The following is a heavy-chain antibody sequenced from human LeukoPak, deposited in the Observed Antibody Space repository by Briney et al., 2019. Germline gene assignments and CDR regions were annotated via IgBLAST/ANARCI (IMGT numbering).Heavy chain of an antibody. V-gene: IGHV1-18*01. CDR2: ISAYNGNT. Sequence: ASVKVSCKASGYTFTSYGISWVRQAPGQGLEWMGWISAYNGNTNYAQKLQGRVTMTTDTSTSTAYMELSRLTSDDTAVYYCALLWFGELWTKDYWGQGTLVTVSS. J-gene: IGHJ4*02. CDR3: ALLWFGELWTKDY. D-gene: IGHD3-10*01. CDR1: GYTFTSYG.